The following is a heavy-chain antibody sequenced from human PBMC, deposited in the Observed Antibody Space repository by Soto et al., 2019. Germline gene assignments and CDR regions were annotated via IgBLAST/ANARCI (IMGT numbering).Heavy chain of an antibody. CDR2: IIPIFGTA. CDR3: ARSGYCSSTSCYPAWGYYYYGMDV. CDR1: GGTFSSYA. Sequence: SVKVSCKASGGTFSSYAISWVRQAPGQGLAWMGGIIPIFGTANYAQKFQGRVTITADESTSTAYMELSSLRSEDTAVYYCARSGYCSSTSCYPAWGYYYYGMDVWGQGTTVTVSS. D-gene: IGHD2-2*03. V-gene: IGHV1-69*13. J-gene: IGHJ6*02.